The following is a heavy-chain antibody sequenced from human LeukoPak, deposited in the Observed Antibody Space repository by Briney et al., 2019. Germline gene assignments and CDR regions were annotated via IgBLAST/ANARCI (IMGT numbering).Heavy chain of an antibody. Sequence: ASVKVSCKASGYTFTGYYMHWVRQAAGQGLEWMGWINPNSGGTNYAQKFQGRVTMTRDTSISTAYMELSRLRSDDTAVYYCARDFRNWLSRGLFAPWGQGTLVTVSS. D-gene: IGHD3-22*01. CDR1: GYTFTGYY. CDR3: ARDFRNWLSRGLFAP. CDR2: INPNSGGT. V-gene: IGHV1-2*02. J-gene: IGHJ5*02.